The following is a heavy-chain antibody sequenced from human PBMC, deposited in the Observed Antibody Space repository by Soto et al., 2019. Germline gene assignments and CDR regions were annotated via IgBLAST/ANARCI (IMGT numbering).Heavy chain of an antibody. D-gene: IGHD3-22*01. V-gene: IGHV4-61*01. J-gene: IGHJ5*02. CDR3: ARVGYYDSSGYPRFDP. CDR2: IYYSGST. Sequence: QVQLQESGPGLVKPSETLSLTCTVSGGSVSSGSYYWSWIRQPPGKGLEWIGYIYYSGSTNYNPSLKSRVTISVDTSKNQFSLKLSFVTAADTAVYYCARVGYYDSSGYPRFDPWGQGTLVTVSS. CDR1: GGSVSSGSYY.